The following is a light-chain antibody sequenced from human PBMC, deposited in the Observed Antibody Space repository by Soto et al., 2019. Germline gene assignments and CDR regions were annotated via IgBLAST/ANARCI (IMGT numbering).Light chain of an antibody. V-gene: IGKV3-15*01. CDR2: GAS. CDR1: QSVSSN. J-gene: IGKJ5*01. CDR3: QQYQNWPLIT. Sequence: EIGMTQSRGTLSVSPGERVTFSCRASQSVSSNLAWYQQKPGQTPRLLIYGASTRATGIPDRFSGSGSGTEFTLTISSLQSEDFADYYCQQYQNWPLITFGQGTRLEIK.